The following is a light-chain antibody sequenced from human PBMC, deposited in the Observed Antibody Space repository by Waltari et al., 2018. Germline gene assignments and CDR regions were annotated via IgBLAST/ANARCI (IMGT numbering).Light chain of an antibody. Sequence: EIMLTQSPGTLSLSPGERATVPCRASQSVSSSYLAWYQQKPGQAPRLLIYGASSRATGIPDRFSGSGSGTDFTLTISRLEPEDFAVYYCQQYGSSPLTFGGGTKVEIK. V-gene: IGKV3-20*01. CDR3: QQYGSSPLT. CDR2: GAS. J-gene: IGKJ4*01. CDR1: QSVSSSY.